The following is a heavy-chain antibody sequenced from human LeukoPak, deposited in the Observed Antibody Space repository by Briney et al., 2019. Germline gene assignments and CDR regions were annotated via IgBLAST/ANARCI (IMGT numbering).Heavy chain of an antibody. D-gene: IGHD3-3*01. CDR1: GFTFTGHN. CDR3: ARESGYPPYFDY. J-gene: IGHJ4*02. CDR2: ISSSGSTI. Sequence: PGGSLRLSCAASGFTFTGHNMNWVRQAPGKGLEWVSYISSSGSTIYYADSVKGRFTISRDNAKNSLYLQMNSLRAEDTAVYYCARESGYPPYFDYWGQGTLVTVSS. V-gene: IGHV3-11*01.